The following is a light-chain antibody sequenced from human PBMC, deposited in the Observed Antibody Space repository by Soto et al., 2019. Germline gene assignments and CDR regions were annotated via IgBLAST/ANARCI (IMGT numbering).Light chain of an antibody. J-gene: IGLJ2*01. V-gene: IGLV2-14*03. CDR3: SSYSSSSTLV. Sequence: QSALTQPASVSGSPGQSITISCTGSDNYVGNYNFVSWYQQPPGKAPKLIMYAVTSRPSGISDRFSGSKSGNTASLTISGLRIEDEADYYCSSYSSSSTLVFGGGTKLTVL. CDR1: DNYVGNYNF. CDR2: AVT.